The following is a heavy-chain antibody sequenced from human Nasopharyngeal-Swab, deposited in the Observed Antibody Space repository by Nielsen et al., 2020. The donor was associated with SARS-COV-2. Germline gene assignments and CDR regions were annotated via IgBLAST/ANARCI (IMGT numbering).Heavy chain of an antibody. CDR3: ARVRRIAAAASYGMDV. CDR2: INPSGGST. D-gene: IGHD6-13*01. J-gene: IGHJ6*02. Sequence: ASVKVSCKASGYTFTSYYMHWVRQAPGQGLEWMGIINPSGGSTSYAQKFQGRVTMTRDTSTSTVYMELSSLRSGDTAVYYCARVRRIAAAASYGMDVWGQGTTVTVSS. V-gene: IGHV1-46*01. CDR1: GYTFTSYY.